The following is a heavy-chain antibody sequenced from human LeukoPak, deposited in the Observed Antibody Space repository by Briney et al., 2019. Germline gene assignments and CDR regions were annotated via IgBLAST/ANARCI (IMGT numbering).Heavy chain of an antibody. V-gene: IGHV1-69*10. D-gene: IGHD5-24*01. CDR1: GGTFSSYA. Sequence: GASVKVSCKASGGTFSSYAISWVRQAPGQGLEWMGGIIPILGTANYAQKFQGRVTMTRDMSTSTVYMELSSLRSEDTAVYYCARGSGMAEAAFDIWGQGTMVTVSS. J-gene: IGHJ3*02. CDR3: ARGSGMAEAAFDI. CDR2: IIPILGTA.